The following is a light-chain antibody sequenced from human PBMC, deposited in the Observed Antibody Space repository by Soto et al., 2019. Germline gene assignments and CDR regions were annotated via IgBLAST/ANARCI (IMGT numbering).Light chain of an antibody. CDR1: SSDVGNYNY. CDR2: EVN. CDR3: SSISL. Sequence: QSALTQPPSASGSPGQSVTISCTGSSSDVGNYNYVSWYQQHPGKAPKLMIYEVNKRPSGVPDRFSGSKSGNTASLTVSGLQAEDEADYYCSSISLFGRGTKLTVL. V-gene: IGLV2-8*01. J-gene: IGLJ2*01.